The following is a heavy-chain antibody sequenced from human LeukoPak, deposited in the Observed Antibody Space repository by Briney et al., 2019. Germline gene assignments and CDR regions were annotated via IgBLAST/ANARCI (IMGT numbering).Heavy chain of an antibody. CDR2: MNPNSGNT. CDR1: GYTFTSYD. Sequence: ASVKVSCKASGYTFTSYDINWVRQATGQGHEWKGWMNPNSGNTGYAQKFQGRVTMTRNTAKSTAYMELSSLRSEDTAVYYCARAGVYSFHAFDIWGQGTMVTFSS. J-gene: IGHJ3*02. D-gene: IGHD5-18*01. CDR3: ARAGVYSFHAFDI. V-gene: IGHV1-8*01.